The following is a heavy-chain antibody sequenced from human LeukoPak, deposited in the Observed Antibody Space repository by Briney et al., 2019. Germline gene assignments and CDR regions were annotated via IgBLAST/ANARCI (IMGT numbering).Heavy chain of an antibody. V-gene: IGHV4-38-2*02. CDR1: GYSISSGYF. J-gene: IGHJ5*02. D-gene: IGHD2-15*01. CDR3: ARGESGGSGWFDP. CDR2: IYHSGST. Sequence: SETLSLTCTVSGYSISSGYFWGWIRQPPGKGLEWIGSIYHSGSTYYNPSLKSRVTIPVDTSKNQFSLKLTSVTAADTAVYYCARGESGGSGWFDPWGQGTLVTVSS.